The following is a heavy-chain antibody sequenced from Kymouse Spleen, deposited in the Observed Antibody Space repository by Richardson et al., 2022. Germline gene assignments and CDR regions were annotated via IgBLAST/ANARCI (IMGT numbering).Heavy chain of an antibody. D-gene: IGHD3-10*01. CDR2: ISSSGSTI. V-gene: IGHV3-11*01. CDR1: GFTFSDYY. J-gene: IGHJ6*02. Sequence: QVQLVESGGGLVKPGGSLRLSCAASGFTFSDYYMSWIRQAPGKGLEWVSYISSSGSTIYYADSVKGRFTISRDNAKNSLYLQMNSLRAEDTAVYYCARDHGSGSYYNPYYYYYYGMDVWGQGTTVTVSS. CDR3: ARDHGSGSYYNPYYYYYYGMDV.